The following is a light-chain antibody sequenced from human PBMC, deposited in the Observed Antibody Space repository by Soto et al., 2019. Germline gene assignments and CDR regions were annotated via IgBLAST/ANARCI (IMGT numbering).Light chain of an antibody. Sequence: EIVLTQSPGTLSLSPGERATLSCRASQASSSNCLVWYQVKSGRAPRVRIHSASICATDIPDSFSGGGSGTDFSLTISRLQREDFAVYYCQHCGSHPFTFGPGTKGDIK. CDR3: QHCGSHPFT. V-gene: IGKV3-20*01. J-gene: IGKJ3*01. CDR2: SAS. CDR1: QASSSNC.